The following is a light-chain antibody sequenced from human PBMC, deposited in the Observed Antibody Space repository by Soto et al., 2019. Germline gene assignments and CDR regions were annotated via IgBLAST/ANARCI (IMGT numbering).Light chain of an antibody. V-gene: IGLV1-40*01. CDR1: SSNIGTKT. Sequence: QAVVTQPPTASGIPGQRVTISCSGSSSNIGTKTVNWYQQLPGTAPKLLIYGNSNRPSGVPDRFSGSKSGTSASLAITGLQAEDEADYYCQSYDSSLSGVVFGGGTKLTVL. CDR3: QSYDSSLSGVV. CDR2: GNS. J-gene: IGLJ2*01.